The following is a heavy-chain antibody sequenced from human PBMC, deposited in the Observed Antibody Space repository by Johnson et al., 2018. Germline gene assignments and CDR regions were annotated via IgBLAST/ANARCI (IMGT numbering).Heavy chain of an antibody. V-gene: IGHV3-30*18. CDR3: AKESGGGRDAFDI. D-gene: IGHD1-26*01. J-gene: IGHJ3*02. CDR2: ISYDGSNT. Sequence: QVQLVESGGVVVQPGGSLRLSCAASGFTFSSYGMHWVRQAPGKGLEWVAVISYDGSNTYFADSVKGRFTISRDNSKNTLYLKMNSLRAEDTAVYYCAKESGGGRDAFDIWGQGTMVTVSS. CDR1: GFTFSSYG.